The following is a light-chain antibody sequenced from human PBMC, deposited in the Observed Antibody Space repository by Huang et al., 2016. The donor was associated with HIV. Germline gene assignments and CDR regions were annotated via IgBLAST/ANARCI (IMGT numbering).Light chain of an antibody. CDR2: WAS. J-gene: IGKJ4*01. CDR3: QQYYSTPPT. V-gene: IGKV4-1*01. CDR1: QSVLYSSKNKNY. Sequence: VLPNLPDSLPVLLGEGATINCKSSQSVLYSSKNKNYLAWYQQKPGQPPKLLIYWASTRESGVPDRFSGSGSGTDFPLTISSLQAEDVAVYYCQQYYSTPPTFGGGTKVEIK.